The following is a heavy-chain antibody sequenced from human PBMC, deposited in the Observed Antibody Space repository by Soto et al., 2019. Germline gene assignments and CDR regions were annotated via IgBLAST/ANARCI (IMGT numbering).Heavy chain of an antibody. J-gene: IGHJ6*02. Sequence: SETLSLTCGVSGVSVRSVGSSWSWVRQPPGKGLEWIGEIYHSGSTNYNPSLKSRVTISVDKSKNQFSLKLSSVTAADTAVYYCARVSGSYYYGMDVWGQGTTVTVSS. V-gene: IGHV4-4*02. D-gene: IGHD1-26*01. CDR1: GVSVRSVGSS. CDR2: IYHSGST. CDR3: ARVSGSYYYGMDV.